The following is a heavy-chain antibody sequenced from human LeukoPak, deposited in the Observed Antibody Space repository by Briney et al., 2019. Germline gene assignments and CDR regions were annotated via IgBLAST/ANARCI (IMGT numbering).Heavy chain of an antibody. D-gene: IGHD3-22*01. CDR1: GGTFSSYA. J-gene: IGHJ5*02. Sequence: SVKVSCKASGGTFSSYAISWVRQAPGQGLEWMGRIIPILGIANYAQKFQGRVTITADKSTSTAYMELSSLRSEDTAVYYCATSHYYDSSGYSRAFPGDNWFDPWGQGTLVTVSS. CDR2: IIPILGIA. CDR3: ATSHYYDSSGYSRAFPGDNWFDP. V-gene: IGHV1-69*04.